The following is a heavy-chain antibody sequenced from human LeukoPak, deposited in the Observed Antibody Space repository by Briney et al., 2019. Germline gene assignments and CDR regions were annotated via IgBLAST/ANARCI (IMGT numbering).Heavy chain of an antibody. D-gene: IGHD1-26*01. CDR1: RFTFSSYW. Sequence: GGSLRLSCTASRFTFSSYWMHWVRQAPGKGLVWVSRINSDGSSTSYADSVKGRFTISRDNAKNTLYLQMNSLRAEDTAVYFCARDLGGATGIDYWGQGTLVTVSS. CDR2: INSDGSST. CDR3: ARDLGGATGIDY. V-gene: IGHV3-74*01. J-gene: IGHJ4*02.